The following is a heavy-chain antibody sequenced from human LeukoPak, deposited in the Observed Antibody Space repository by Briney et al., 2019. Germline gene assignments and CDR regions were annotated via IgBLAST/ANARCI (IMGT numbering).Heavy chain of an antibody. CDR3: AYSSAFQQH. J-gene: IGHJ1*01. D-gene: IGHD3-22*01. CDR2: INRSGIT. Sequence: SETLSLTCAVYGGSFSDYYWSWIRQPPGKGLEWIGGINRSGITNYNPSLKSRVTISVDTSKNQFSLKLSSVTAADTAVYYCAYSSAFQQHLGRGTLCTVSS. CDR1: GGSFSDYY. V-gene: IGHV4-34*01.